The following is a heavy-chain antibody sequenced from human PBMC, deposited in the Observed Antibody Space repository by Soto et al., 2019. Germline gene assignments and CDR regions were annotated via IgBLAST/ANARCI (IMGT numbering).Heavy chain of an antibody. CDR2: IIPISETT. CDR1: GGTFSSLD. J-gene: IGHJ6*02. CDR3: ARALISDSYDSGGYASYFHAMDV. Sequence: SVKVSCKASGGTFSSLDINWVRQAPGQGLEWMGGIIPISETTNYAQIFQGRVSIVADISTSTAYMELSRLRSEDTVVYYCARALISDSYDSGGYASYFHAMDVWGQVTPVTVSS. D-gene: IGHD3-22*01. V-gene: IGHV1-69*06.